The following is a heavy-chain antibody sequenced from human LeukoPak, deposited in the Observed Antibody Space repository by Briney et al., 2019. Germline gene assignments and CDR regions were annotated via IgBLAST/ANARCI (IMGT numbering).Heavy chain of an antibody. CDR3: AREQPTVVVVAAPPHRVYYMDV. V-gene: IGHV3-7*01. CDR1: GFTFSSYW. Sequence: PGGSLRLSCAASGFTFSSYWMSWVRQAPGKGLEWVANIKQDGSEKYYVDSVKGRFTISRDNAKNSLYLQMNSLRAEDTAVYYCAREQPTVVVVAAPPHRVYYMDVWGKGTTVTVSS. CDR2: IKQDGSEK. J-gene: IGHJ6*03. D-gene: IGHD2-15*01.